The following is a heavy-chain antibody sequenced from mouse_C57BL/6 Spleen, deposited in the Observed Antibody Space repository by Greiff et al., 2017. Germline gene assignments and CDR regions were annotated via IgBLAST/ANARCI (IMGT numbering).Heavy chain of an antibody. D-gene: IGHD2-4*01. Sequence: VQLQQSGPELVKPGASVKIPCKASGYTFTDYNMAWVKQSPGQSLEWIGDINPNNGGTIYNQKFKGKATLTVDTSSSTAYMELRSLTSEDTAVYYCARHYDCDERGYYVDYWGQGTTLTVSS. V-gene: IGHV1-18*01. J-gene: IGHJ2*01. CDR1: GYTFTDYN. CDR2: INPNNGGT. CDR3: ARHYDCDERGYYVDY.